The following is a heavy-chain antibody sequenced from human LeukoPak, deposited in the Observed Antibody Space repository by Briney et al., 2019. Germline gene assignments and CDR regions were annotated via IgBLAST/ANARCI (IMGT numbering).Heavy chain of an antibody. CDR3: AKDIGASDAFDI. J-gene: IGHJ3*02. Sequence: LSLTCTVSGASISSTSWSWVRQAPGKGLEWVSGISWNSGSIGYADSVKGRFTISRDNAKNSLYLQMNSLRAEDTALYYCAKDIGASDAFDIWGQGTMVTVSS. CDR2: ISWNSGSI. CDR1: GASISSTS. D-gene: IGHD3-10*01. V-gene: IGHV3-9*01.